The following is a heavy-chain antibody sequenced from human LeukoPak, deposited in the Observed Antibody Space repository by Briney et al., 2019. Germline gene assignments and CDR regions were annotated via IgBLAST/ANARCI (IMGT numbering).Heavy chain of an antibody. CDR2: ISGGGVTT. D-gene: IGHD3-9*01. J-gene: IGHJ6*02. CDR1: GFTFSNYA. Sequence: GGSLRLSCAASGFTFSNYAMSWVRQAPGKGLEWVSGISGGGVTTYYADSVKGRFTISRDNSKSTLYLQMNSLRAEGTAVYYCAKDYRDGLYYDILTGYSDVWGQGTTVTVSS. V-gene: IGHV3-23*01. CDR3: AKDYRDGLYYDILTGYSDV.